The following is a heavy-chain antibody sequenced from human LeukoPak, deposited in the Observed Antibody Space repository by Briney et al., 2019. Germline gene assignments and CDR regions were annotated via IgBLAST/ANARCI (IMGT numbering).Heavy chain of an antibody. J-gene: IGHJ4*02. V-gene: IGHV3-21*01. D-gene: IGHD2-2*01. CDR3: AKCPAGIVVVPAASPFDY. CDR1: GFTFSSYS. CDR2: ISSSSSHI. Sequence: GGSLRLSCAASGFTFSSYSMNWVRQAPGKGLEWVSSISSSSSHIYYADSVKGRFTISRDNAKNSLYLQMNSLRAEDTAVYYCAKCPAGIVVVPAASPFDYWGQGTLVTVSS.